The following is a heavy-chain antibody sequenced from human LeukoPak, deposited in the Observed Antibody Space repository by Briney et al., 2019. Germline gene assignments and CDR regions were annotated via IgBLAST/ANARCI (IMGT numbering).Heavy chain of an antibody. Sequence: GGSLRLSCAASGFTFSSYAMSWVRQAPGKGLEGGSVINGSGGSTYYADSVKGRFTISRDNSKNTLCLQMNSLRAEDTAVYYCAKDRASMITFGGVISDWGQGTLVTVSS. D-gene: IGHD3-16*02. CDR3: AKDRASMITFGGVISD. J-gene: IGHJ4*02. V-gene: IGHV3-23*01. CDR2: INGSGGST. CDR1: GFTFSSYA.